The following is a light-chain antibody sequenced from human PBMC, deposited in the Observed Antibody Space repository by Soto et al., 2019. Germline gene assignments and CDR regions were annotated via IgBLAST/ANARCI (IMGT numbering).Light chain of an antibody. V-gene: IGKV4-1*01. J-gene: IGKJ4*01. CDR3: QQYYTTLAPT. Sequence: DIVMTQSPDSLTVSLGERATINCKSSLSVFYSSNNQNYLAWYQHKPGQPPELLIYWASTRESGVPDRFSGSGSGTDFTLTISSLQAEDVAVYYCQQYYTTLAPTFGGGTKVEIK. CDR2: WAS. CDR1: LSVFYSSNNQNY.